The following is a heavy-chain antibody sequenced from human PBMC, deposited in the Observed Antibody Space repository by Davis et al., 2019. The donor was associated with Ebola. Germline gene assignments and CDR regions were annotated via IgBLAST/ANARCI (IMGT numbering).Heavy chain of an antibody. D-gene: IGHD3-3*01. CDR2: IIPIFGTA. CDR3: ARATPMVGFWSGYLNY. Sequence: SVKVSCKASGGTFSSYAISWVRQAPGQGLEWMGRIIPIFGTANYAQKFQGRVTITADESTSTAYMELSSLRSEDTAVYYCARATPMVGFWSGYLNYWGQGTLVTVSS. CDR1: GGTFSSYA. J-gene: IGHJ4*02. V-gene: IGHV1-69*13.